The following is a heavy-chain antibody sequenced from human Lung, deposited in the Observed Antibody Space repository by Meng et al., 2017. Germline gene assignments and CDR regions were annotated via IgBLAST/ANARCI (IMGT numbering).Heavy chain of an antibody. Sequence: QRQLQQVGEGLLKPSETLSLTCVVSGGSFSDYYWSWIRQPPGKGLEWIGEINHSGSTNYNPSLESRATISVDTSQNNLSLKLSSVTAADSAVYYCARGPTTMAHDFDYWGQGTLVTVSS. CDR2: INHSGST. D-gene: IGHD4-11*01. CDR1: GGSFSDYY. CDR3: ARGPTTMAHDFDY. V-gene: IGHV4-34*01. J-gene: IGHJ4*02.